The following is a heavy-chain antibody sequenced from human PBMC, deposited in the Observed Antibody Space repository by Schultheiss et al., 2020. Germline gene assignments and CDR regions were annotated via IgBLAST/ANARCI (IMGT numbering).Heavy chain of an antibody. CDR1: GFTFSSYA. CDR3: AKRDVLLFYMDV. Sequence: GGSLRLSCAASGFTFSSYAMSWARQAPGKGLEWVSAISGSGGSTYYADSVKGRFTISRDNAKNSLYLQMNSLRAEDTAVYYCAKRDVLLFYMDVWGKGTTVTVSS. J-gene: IGHJ6*03. D-gene: IGHD3-10*01. V-gene: IGHV3-23*01. CDR2: ISGSGGST.